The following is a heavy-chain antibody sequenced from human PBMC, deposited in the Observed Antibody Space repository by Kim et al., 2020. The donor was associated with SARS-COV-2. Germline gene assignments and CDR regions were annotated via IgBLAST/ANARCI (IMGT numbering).Heavy chain of an antibody. CDR3: ARRYYDFWSGYRHAFDI. CDR2: MNPNSGNT. CDR1: GYTFTSYD. Sequence: ASVKVSCKASGYTFTSYDINWVRQATGQGLEWMGWMNPNSGNTGYAQKFQGRVTMTRNTSISTAYMELSSLRSEDTAVYYCARRYYDFWSGYRHAFDIWGQGTMVTVSS. V-gene: IGHV1-8*01. J-gene: IGHJ3*02. D-gene: IGHD3-3*01.